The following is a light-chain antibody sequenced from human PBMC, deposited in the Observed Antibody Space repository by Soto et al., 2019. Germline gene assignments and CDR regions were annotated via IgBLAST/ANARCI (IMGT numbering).Light chain of an antibody. J-gene: IGKJ3*01. V-gene: IGKV1-33*01. Sequence: DIQMTQSPSSLSASVGDRVTITCQASHDITSYLHWYQHKPGKAPKLLIYDASILEAGVPSRYSGSGAGTHVNFKSNSMQPEDVASYYCQKCDYLHIFEPGNTVDLK. CDR1: HDITSY. CDR3: QKCDYLHI. CDR2: DAS.